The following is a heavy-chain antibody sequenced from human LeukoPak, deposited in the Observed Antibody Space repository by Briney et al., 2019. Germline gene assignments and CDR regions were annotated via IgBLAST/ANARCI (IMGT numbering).Heavy chain of an antibody. CDR1: GFTFSRYG. Sequence: PGRSLRLSCAASGFTFSRYGMHWVRQTPGKGLEWVAVISYDGSNKYYADSVKGRFTISRDNSKNTLYLQMNSLRAEDTAVYYCARDPFLARYFDWLLQGHFDYWGQGNLVTVSS. D-gene: IGHD3-9*01. CDR2: ISYDGSNK. J-gene: IGHJ4*02. CDR3: ARDPFLARYFDWLLQGHFDY. V-gene: IGHV3-30*03.